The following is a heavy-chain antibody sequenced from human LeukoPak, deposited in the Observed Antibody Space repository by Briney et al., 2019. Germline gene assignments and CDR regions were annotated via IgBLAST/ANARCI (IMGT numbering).Heavy chain of an antibody. Sequence: GGSLRLSCAASGFTFSSYWMHWVRQAPGKGLVYVAQINSDGSATAYADSVKGRFTISRDNAKSTLYLEMISLRAEDTAVYYCGSLTVVAKDHWGQGTLVTVSS. J-gene: IGHJ4*02. D-gene: IGHD3-22*01. CDR3: GSLTVVAKDH. CDR1: GFTFSSYW. V-gene: IGHV3-74*01. CDR2: INSDGSAT.